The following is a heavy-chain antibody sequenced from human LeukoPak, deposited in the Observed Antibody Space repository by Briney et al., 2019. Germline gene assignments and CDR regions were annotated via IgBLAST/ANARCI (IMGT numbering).Heavy chain of an antibody. CDR3: AKRRGLELLYYYYMDV. Sequence: GGSLRLSCAASAFTFSTYNMNWVRQAPGKGLEWVSAISGSGGSTYYADSVKGRFTISRDNSKNTLYLQMNSLRAEDTAVYYCAKRRGLELLYYYYMDVWGKGTTVTVSS. D-gene: IGHD1-7*01. CDR2: ISGSGGST. J-gene: IGHJ6*03. V-gene: IGHV3-23*01. CDR1: AFTFSTYN.